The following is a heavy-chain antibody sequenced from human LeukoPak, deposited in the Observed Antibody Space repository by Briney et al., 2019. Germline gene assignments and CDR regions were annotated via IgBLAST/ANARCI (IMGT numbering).Heavy chain of an antibody. V-gene: IGHV4-4*02. D-gene: IGHD4-23*01. CDR2: VYHSGAT. J-gene: IGHJ4*02. Sequence: SGTLSLTCTVSGDSISSTGCWTWVRQPPGEGLERIGEVYHSGATNYNPSLKSRVTMSVDKSKNQFSLKVNSVTAADTAVYYCAKNGGNSDLEFWGQGTLVTVSS. CDR1: GDSISSTGC. CDR3: AKNGGNSDLEF.